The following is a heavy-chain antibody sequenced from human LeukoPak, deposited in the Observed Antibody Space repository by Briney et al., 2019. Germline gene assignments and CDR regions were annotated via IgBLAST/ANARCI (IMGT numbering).Heavy chain of an antibody. V-gene: IGHV3-23*01. CDR1: GITLSNYG. Sequence: GGSLRLSCAVSGITLSNYGMSWVRQAPGKGLEWVAGISGSGGGTNYADSVKGRFTISRDNPKNTLYLQMNSLGAEDTAVYFCAKRGVVIRVILVGFHKEAYYFDSWGQGALVTVSS. J-gene: IGHJ4*02. CDR3: AKRGVVIRVILVGFHKEAYYFDS. CDR2: ISGSGGGT. D-gene: IGHD3-22*01.